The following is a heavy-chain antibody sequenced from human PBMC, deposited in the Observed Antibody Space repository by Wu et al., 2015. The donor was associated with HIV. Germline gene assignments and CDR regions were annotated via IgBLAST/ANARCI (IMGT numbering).Heavy chain of an antibody. CDR2: IIPIFGTA. CDR3: ARDKLGTASYYYYGMDV. D-gene: IGHD7-27*01. Sequence: QVQLVQSGAEVEEAWVLGEGSPCKASGGTFSSYAISWVRQAPGQGLEWMGGIIPIFGTANYAQKFQGRVTITTDESTSTAYMELSSLRSEDTAVYYCARDKLGTASYYYYGMDVWGQGTTVTVSS. J-gene: IGHJ6*02. V-gene: IGHV1-69*05. CDR1: GGTFSSYA.